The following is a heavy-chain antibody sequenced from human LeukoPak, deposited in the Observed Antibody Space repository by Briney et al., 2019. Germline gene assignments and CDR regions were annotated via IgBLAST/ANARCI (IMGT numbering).Heavy chain of an antibody. Sequence: SESLSLTCTVSGGSISSDLYYWNWIRQPAGKGLEWIGRFYNSGRTNFNPSLKSRVTISADTSKNQFSLKLRSVTAADTAVYYCARGDLKSDWFDPWGQGTLVTVS. CDR3: ARGDLKSDWFDP. D-gene: IGHD3-3*01. CDR1: GGSISSDLYY. CDR2: FYNSGRT. V-gene: IGHV4-61*02. J-gene: IGHJ5*02.